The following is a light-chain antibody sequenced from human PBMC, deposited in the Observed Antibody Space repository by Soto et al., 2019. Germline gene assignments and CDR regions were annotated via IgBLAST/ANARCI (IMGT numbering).Light chain of an antibody. V-gene: IGKV3-20*01. J-gene: IGKJ1*01. Sequence: EIVLTQSPSTLCWAPGERATLSCRASQSLSSNFLAWYQQKPGQPPRLVIYDSSTRATGFPDRFSGSAYGTDFTLTIIRLETEDFAVYDRQQYDISPWTFGQGTKVDIK. CDR2: DSS. CDR1: QSLSSNF. CDR3: QQYDISPWT.